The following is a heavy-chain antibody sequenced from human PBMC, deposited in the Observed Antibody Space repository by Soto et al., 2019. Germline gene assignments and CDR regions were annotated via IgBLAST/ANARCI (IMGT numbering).Heavy chain of an antibody. CDR3: ARDGRVQARFDP. CDR2: TSAYNANT. Sequence: QVQLVQSGAEVKKPGASVKVSCKASGYTFTSYGISWVRQAPGQGLEWRGWTSAYNANTNYAQKLQGRVTMATDTSPSASYMQLRSLRSDDTAVYSWARDGRVQARFDPWGQGPLVTVSS. J-gene: IGHJ5*02. CDR1: GYTFTSYG. D-gene: IGHD1-1*01. V-gene: IGHV1-18*01.